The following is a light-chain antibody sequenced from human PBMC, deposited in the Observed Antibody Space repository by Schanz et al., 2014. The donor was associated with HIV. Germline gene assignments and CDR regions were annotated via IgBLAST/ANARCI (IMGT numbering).Light chain of an antibody. J-gene: IGLJ3*02. CDR2: GNS. V-gene: IGLV1-40*01. CDR1: RSNIGAGYD. CDR3: ATWDDSLNGWV. Sequence: QSVLTQPPSVSGAPGQRVTISCTGSRSNIGAGYDVPWYQQLPGTAPKLLMYGNSNRPSGVPERFSGSKSGTSASLAISGLQAEDEADFFCATWDDSLNGWVFGGGTKLTVL.